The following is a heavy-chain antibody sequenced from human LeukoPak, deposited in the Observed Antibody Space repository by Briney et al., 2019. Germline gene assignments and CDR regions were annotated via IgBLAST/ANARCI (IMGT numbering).Heavy chain of an antibody. CDR3: ARDPYCSSTSCYTTNWFDP. Sequence: VALVKVSCKASGYTSTGYYMHWVRQAPGQGLEWMGWISPNSGGTNYAQKFQGRVTMTRDTSISTAYMELSRLRSDDTAVYYCARDPYCSSTSCYTTNWFDPWGQGTLVTVSS. V-gene: IGHV1-2*02. D-gene: IGHD2-2*02. J-gene: IGHJ5*02. CDR1: GYTSTGYY. CDR2: ISPNSGGT.